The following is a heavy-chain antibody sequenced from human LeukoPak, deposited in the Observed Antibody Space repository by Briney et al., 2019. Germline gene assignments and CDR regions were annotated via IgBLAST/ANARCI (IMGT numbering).Heavy chain of an antibody. CDR3: ARASVVVSRYYYYYGMDV. CDR1: GGTFSSYA. J-gene: IGHJ6*02. Sequence: GASVKVSCKASGGTFSSYAISWVRQAPGQGLEWMGGIIPIFGTANYAQKFQGRVTIIADESTSTAYMELSSLRSEDTAVYYCARASVVVSRYYYYYGMDVWGQGTTVTVSS. V-gene: IGHV1-69*01. CDR2: IIPIFGTA. D-gene: IGHD3-22*01.